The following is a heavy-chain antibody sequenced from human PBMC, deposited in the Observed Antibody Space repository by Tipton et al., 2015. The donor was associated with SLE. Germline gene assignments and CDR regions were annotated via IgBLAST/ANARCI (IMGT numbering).Heavy chain of an antibody. Sequence: SLRLSCAASGFTFSSYAMHWVRQAPGKGLEWVAVISYDGSNKYYADSVKVRFTISRDNSKNTLYLQMNSLRAEDTAVYYCASEGYCSGGSCLFDYWGQGTLVTVSS. J-gene: IGHJ4*02. CDR1: GFTFSSYA. CDR3: ASEGYCSGGSCLFDY. D-gene: IGHD2-15*01. CDR2: ISYDGSNK. V-gene: IGHV3-30*04.